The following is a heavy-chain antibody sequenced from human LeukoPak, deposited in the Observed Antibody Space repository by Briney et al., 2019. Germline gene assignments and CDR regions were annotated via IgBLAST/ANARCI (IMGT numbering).Heavy chain of an antibody. CDR1: GFSFTVYY. CDR3: AKDGRNIVANRNHHFDY. CDR2: ISPDSGGT. V-gene: IGHV1-2*02. D-gene: IGHD5-12*01. J-gene: IGHJ4*02. Sequence: ASVKVSCKASGFSFTVYYIHWVRQAPGQGLGWMGWISPDSGGTNFAQKFQGRVTMTRDTSISTAYMELSRLRSDDTAVYYCAKDGRNIVANRNHHFDYWGQGTLVTVSS.